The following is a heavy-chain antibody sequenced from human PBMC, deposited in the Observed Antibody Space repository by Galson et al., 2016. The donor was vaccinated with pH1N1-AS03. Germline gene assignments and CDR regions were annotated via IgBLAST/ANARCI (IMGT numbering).Heavy chain of an antibody. CDR1: GASISSRSYH. CDR2: VDYNVGT. CDR3: ATYMAGEGGRGY. Sequence: ATLSLTCSVSGASISSRSYHWVWIRQPPGKGLEWIGIVDYNVGTYYNPSLKSRVTIPADTSNNRFSLKLTSVTAADTAIYYCATYMAGEGGRGYWGPGTLVTVSS. D-gene: IGHD3-10*01. J-gene: IGHJ4*02. V-gene: IGHV4-39*02.